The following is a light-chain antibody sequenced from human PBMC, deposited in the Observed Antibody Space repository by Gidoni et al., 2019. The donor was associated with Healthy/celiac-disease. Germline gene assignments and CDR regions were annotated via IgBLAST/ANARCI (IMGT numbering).Light chain of an antibody. J-gene: IGKJ4*01. CDR1: QSVSSY. CDR3: QQRSNLLT. V-gene: IGKV3-11*01. CDR2: DAS. Sequence: IVFTQSPATLSLSPGERATLSCMASQSVSSYLAWYQQKPGQAPRLLIYDASNRATGIPARFSGSGSGTDFTLTISSLEPEDFSVYYCQQRSNLLTFGGGTKVEIK.